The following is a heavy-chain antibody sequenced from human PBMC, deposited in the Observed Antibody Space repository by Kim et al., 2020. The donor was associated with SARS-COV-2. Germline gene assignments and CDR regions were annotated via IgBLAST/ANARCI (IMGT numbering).Heavy chain of an antibody. CDR3: AREAVEMYYYDSSGIDY. D-gene: IGHD3-22*01. CDR2: INAGNGNT. Sequence: ASVKVSCKASGYTFTSYAMHWVRQAPGQRIEWMGWINAGNGNTKYSQKFQGRVTITRDTSASTAYMELSSLRSEDTAVYYCAREAVEMYYYDSSGIDYWGQGTLVTVSS. J-gene: IGHJ4*02. V-gene: IGHV1-3*01. CDR1: GYTFTSYA.